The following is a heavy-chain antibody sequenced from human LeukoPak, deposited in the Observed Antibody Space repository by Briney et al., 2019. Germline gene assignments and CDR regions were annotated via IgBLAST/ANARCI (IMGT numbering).Heavy chain of an antibody. V-gene: IGHV4-34*01. Sequence: PSETLSLTCAVYGGSFSGYYWSWLRQPPGKGLEWIGEINHSGSTNYNPSLKSRVTISVDTSKNQFSLKLSSVTAADTAVYYCARGRSSSQLDVWGKGTTVTVSS. CDR3: ARGRSSSQLDV. D-gene: IGHD6-13*01. CDR1: GGSFSGYY. J-gene: IGHJ6*04. CDR2: INHSGST.